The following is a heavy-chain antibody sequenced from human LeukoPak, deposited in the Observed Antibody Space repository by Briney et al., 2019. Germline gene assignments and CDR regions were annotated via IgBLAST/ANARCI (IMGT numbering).Heavy chain of an antibody. J-gene: IGHJ4*02. CDR1: GGSISSSSYY. V-gene: IGHV4-61*02. CDR3: ARVTYYYDSSGYYGESYFDY. D-gene: IGHD3-22*01. Sequence: SETLSLTCTVSGGSISSSSYYWSWIRQPAGKGLEWIGRIYTSGSTNYNPSLKSRVTMSVDTSKNQFSLKLSPVTAADTAVYYCARVTYYYDSSGYYGESYFDYWGRGTLVTVSS. CDR2: IYTSGST.